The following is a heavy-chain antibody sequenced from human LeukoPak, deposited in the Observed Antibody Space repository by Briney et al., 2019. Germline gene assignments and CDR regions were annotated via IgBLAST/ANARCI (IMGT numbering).Heavy chain of an antibody. V-gene: IGHV3-53*01. CDR2: IYSGGST. J-gene: IGHJ6*03. CDR3: ARDPYSGSYGSNYYYYMDV. CDR1: GLTVSSNC. D-gene: IGHD5-12*01. Sequence: GGSLRLSCAASGLTVSSNCMSWVRQAPGKGLEWVSLIYSGGSTYCRDSVKGRFTISGDNAQNSLYLQMNSLRAEDTAVYYCARDPYSGSYGSNYYYYMDVLGKGTTVTISS.